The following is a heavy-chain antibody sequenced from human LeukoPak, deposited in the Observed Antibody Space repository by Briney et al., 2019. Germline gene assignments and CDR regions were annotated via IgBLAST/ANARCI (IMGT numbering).Heavy chain of an antibody. CDR2: IRQDESER. Sequence: GGSLRLSCEGSGFSFSSYWMTWVRQLPGKGPEWVANIRQDESERYFADSAKGRFTISRDNAKKSVYLHMSSLRAEDTALYYCARGAARMVEVSTIISFEYWGQGTLVTVSS. CDR1: GFSFSSYW. J-gene: IGHJ4*02. CDR3: ARGAARMVEVSTIISFEY. V-gene: IGHV3-7*01. D-gene: IGHD5-24*01.